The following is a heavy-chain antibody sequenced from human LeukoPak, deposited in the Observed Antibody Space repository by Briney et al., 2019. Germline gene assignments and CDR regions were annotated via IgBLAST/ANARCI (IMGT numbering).Heavy chain of an antibody. CDR1: GFTFSSYS. CDR2: ISSSSSYI. D-gene: IGHD5-12*01. V-gene: IGHV3-21*01. Sequence: PGGSLRLSCAASGFTFSSYSMNWVRQARGKGLEWVSSISSSSSYIYYADSVKGRFTISRDNAKNSLYLQMNSLRAEDTAVYYCARPPTRTDSGLDYWGQGTLVTVSS. J-gene: IGHJ4*02. CDR3: ARPPTRTDSGLDY.